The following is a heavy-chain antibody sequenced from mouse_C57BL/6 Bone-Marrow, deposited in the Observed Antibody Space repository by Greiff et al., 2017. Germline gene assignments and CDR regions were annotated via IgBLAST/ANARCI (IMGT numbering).Heavy chain of an antibody. V-gene: IGHV1-81*01. CDR2: IYPRSGNT. CDR3: ADETFAY. Sequence: QVQLQQSGAELARPGASVKLSCKASGYTFTSYGISWVKQRTGQGLGWIGEIYPRSGNTYYNEKFKGKATLTADKSSSTAYMELRSLTSEDSAVYFCADETFAYWGQGTLVTVSA. CDR1: GYTFTSYG. J-gene: IGHJ3*01.